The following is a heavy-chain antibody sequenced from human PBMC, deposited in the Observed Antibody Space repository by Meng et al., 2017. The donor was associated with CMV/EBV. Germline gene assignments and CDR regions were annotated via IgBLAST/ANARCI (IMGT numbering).Heavy chain of an antibody. CDR3: ARDLKSFDFWSGYSNYYYYGMDV. CDR2: INPDSGAT. J-gene: IGHJ6*02. V-gene: IGHV1-2*02. Sequence: VSVKVSCKASGYPFTAYYMHWVRQAPGQGLEWMGWINPDSGATNFARNLQGRVTMTRDTSISTAYMELSRLRSDDTAVYYCARDLKSFDFWSGYSNYYYYGMDVWGQGTTVTVSS. CDR1: GYPFTAYY. D-gene: IGHD3-3*01.